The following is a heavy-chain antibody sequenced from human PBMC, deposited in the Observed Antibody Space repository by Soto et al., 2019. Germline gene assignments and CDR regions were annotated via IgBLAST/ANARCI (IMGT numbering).Heavy chain of an antibody. D-gene: IGHD3-10*01. V-gene: IGHV4-39*01. Sequence: QLQLQESGPGLVKPSETLSLTCTVSGGSISSSSYYWGWISQPPGKGLEWFGSIYYSGSTYYNPSLKSRVTIAVDTSKNQFSLKLSSVTAADTAVYYCARHSASELHDYYFDYWGQGTLVTVFS. J-gene: IGHJ4*02. CDR2: IYYSGST. CDR3: ARHSASELHDYYFDY. CDR1: GGSISSSSYY.